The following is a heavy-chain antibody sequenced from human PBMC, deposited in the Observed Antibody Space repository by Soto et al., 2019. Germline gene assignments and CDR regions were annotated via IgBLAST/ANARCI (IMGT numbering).Heavy chain of an antibody. Sequence: PSETLSLTCTVSGDSLSDYYCGWIRQPAGQGLEWLGRIYTSGSTYYNPSLKSRVTMSVDTSKNQFSLKLSSVTAADTAVYYCAGDQGYYYSGIYVWGQGTTVTVS. CDR3: AGDQGYYYSGIYV. CDR1: GDSLSDYY. CDR2: IYTSGST. V-gene: IGHV4-4*07. J-gene: IGHJ6*02.